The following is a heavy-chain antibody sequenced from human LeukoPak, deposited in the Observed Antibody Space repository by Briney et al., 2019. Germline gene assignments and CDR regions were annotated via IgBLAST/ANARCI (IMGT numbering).Heavy chain of an antibody. Sequence: SVKVSCKASGGTFSSYAISWVRQAPGQGLEWLGGIIPIFGTANYAQKFQGRVTITTDESTSTAYMELSSPRSEDTAVYYCARGAEAYSSSWLTIDYWGQGTLVTVSS. D-gene: IGHD6-13*01. CDR1: GGTFSSYA. V-gene: IGHV1-69*05. CDR2: IIPIFGTA. J-gene: IGHJ4*02. CDR3: ARGAEAYSSSWLTIDY.